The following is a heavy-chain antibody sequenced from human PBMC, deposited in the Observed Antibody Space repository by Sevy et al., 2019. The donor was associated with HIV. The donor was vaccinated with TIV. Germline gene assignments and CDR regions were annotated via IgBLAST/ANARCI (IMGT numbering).Heavy chain of an antibody. CDR1: GDSIRRSSFY. D-gene: IGHD3-10*01. CDR3: ARRVNTMVGYYSLDV. J-gene: IGHJ6*02. Sequence: SETLSLTCTVSGDSIRRSSFYWAWISQPPGKGLEWIGSIYYSGSTHYNPSLKSRVTISVDTSKNQFSLKLTSVTAADTAVYYCARRVNTMVGYYSLDVWGQGTTVTVSS. CDR2: IYYSGST. V-gene: IGHV4-39*01.